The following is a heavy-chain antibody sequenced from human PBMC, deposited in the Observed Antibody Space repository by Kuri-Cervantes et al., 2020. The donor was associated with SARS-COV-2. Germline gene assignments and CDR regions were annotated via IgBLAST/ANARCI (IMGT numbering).Heavy chain of an antibody. D-gene: IGHD3-3*01. J-gene: IGHJ3*02. CDR3: ARGHWSGYSNAAEMGAFDI. CDR1: GGSISSYY. Sequence: SETLFLTCTVSGGSISSYYWSWIRQPPGKGLEWIGYIYYSGSTNYNPSLKSRVTISVDTSKNQFSLKLSSVTAADTAVYYCARGHWSGYSNAAEMGAFDIWGQGTMVTVSS. CDR2: IYYSGST. V-gene: IGHV4-59*12.